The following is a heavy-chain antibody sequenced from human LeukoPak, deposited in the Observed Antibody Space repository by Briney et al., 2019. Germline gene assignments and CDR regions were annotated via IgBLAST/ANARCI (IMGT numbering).Heavy chain of an antibody. Sequence: GGSLRLPCAASGFTFSDYYMSWIRQAPGKGLEWVSYISSSGSTIYYADSVKGRFTISRDNAKNSLYLQMNSLRAEDTAVYYCARELPPAFYGSGRQPDGYWGQGTLVTVSS. CDR1: GFTFSDYY. CDR2: ISSSGSTI. J-gene: IGHJ4*02. D-gene: IGHD3-10*01. V-gene: IGHV3-11*01. CDR3: ARELPPAFYGSGRQPDGY.